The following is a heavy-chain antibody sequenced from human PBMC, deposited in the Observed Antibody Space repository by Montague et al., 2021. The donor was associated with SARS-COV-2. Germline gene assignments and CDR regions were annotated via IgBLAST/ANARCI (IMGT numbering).Heavy chain of an antibody. J-gene: IGHJ3*02. Sequence: SETLSLTCTVSGGSISSYYWNWIRQPPGKGLEWIGYIYYSGSTNYNPSLKSRVTISVDTSKNQFSLKLSSVTAADTAVYYCARGGYYDYAFDIWGQGTMVTVSS. CDR2: IYYSGST. V-gene: IGHV4-59*12. CDR1: GGSISSYY. D-gene: IGHD3-22*01. CDR3: ARGGYYDYAFDI.